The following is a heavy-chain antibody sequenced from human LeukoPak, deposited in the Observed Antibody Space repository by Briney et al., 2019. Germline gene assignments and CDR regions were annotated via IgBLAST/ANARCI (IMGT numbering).Heavy chain of an antibody. V-gene: IGHV3-21*01. CDR2: ISSSSSYI. J-gene: IGHJ4*02. D-gene: IGHD3-10*01. CDR1: GVTFSSYS. CDR3: ASSAMVRGFFDY. Sequence: PGGSLRLSCAASGVTFSSYSMNWVRQAPGKGLEWVSSISSSSSYIYYADSVKGRFTISRDNAKNSLYLQMNSLRAEDTAVYYCASSAMVRGFFDYWGQGTLVTVSS.